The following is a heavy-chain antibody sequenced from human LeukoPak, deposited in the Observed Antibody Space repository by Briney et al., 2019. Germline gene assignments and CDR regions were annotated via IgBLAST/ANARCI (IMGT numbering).Heavy chain of an antibody. Sequence: GGSLRLSCAASGFTFSSYNMNWVRQAPGKGLEWVSSITSSSSYIYYADSVKGRFTISRDNAKNSLYLQMNSLRAEDTAVYYCAREMLAAVAAQSWGQGTLVTVSS. D-gene: IGHD6-19*01. J-gene: IGHJ5*02. CDR3: AREMLAAVAAQS. CDR2: ITSSSSYI. CDR1: GFTFSSYN. V-gene: IGHV3-21*01.